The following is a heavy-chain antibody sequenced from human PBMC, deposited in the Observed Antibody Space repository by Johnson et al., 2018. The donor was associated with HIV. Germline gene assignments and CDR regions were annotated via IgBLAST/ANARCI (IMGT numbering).Heavy chain of an antibody. D-gene: IGHD3-22*01. Sequence: QVQLVESGGGVVQPGRSLRLSCAASGFTFSSYAIHWVRQAPGKGLEWVAVISYDGSNKYYADSVKGRFTISRDNSKNTLYLQMNSLRAEDTAVYYCARVPTSSGYHDAFDIWGQGTMVTVSS. CDR3: ARVPTSSGYHDAFDI. V-gene: IGHV3-30-3*01. CDR2: ISYDGSNK. CDR1: GFTFSSYA. J-gene: IGHJ3*02.